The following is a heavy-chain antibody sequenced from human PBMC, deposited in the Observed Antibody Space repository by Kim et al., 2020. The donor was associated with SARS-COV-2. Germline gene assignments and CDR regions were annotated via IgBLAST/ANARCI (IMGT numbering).Heavy chain of an antibody. J-gene: IGHJ4*02. V-gene: IGHV4-34*01. D-gene: IGHD3-10*01. CDR3: ARGGARLWFRELFYDY. CDR1: GGSFSGYY. Sequence: SETLSLTCAVYGGSFSGYYWSWIRQPPGKGLEWIGEINHSGSTNYNPSLKSRVTISVDTSKNQFSLKLSSVTAADTAVYYCARGGARLWFRELFYDYWGQGTLVTVSS. CDR2: INHSGST.